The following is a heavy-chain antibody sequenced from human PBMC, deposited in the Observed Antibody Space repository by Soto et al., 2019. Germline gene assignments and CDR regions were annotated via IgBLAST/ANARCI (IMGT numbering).Heavy chain of an antibody. CDR1: DFTFSSYG. D-gene: IGHD3-22*01. Sequence: QVQLVESGGGVVQPGRSLTLSCAASDFTFSSYGIHWVRQAPGKGLEWVAVISYDGSNKQYGDSVKGRFTMSRDNSKNTVHLQMNSLRVEDTAVYYCAKDTYYHDGSGYYVFDYWGQGTLVTVSS. CDR2: ISYDGSNK. CDR3: AKDTYYHDGSGYYVFDY. J-gene: IGHJ4*02. V-gene: IGHV3-30*18.